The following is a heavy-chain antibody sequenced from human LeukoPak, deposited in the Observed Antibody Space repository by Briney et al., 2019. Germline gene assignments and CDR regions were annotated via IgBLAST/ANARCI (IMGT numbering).Heavy chain of an antibody. D-gene: IGHD3-9*01. CDR3: AKGITYYDILSAFDY. V-gene: IGHV3-23*01. CDR1: GFTFSSYT. CDR2: ISGSGRST. J-gene: IGHJ4*02. Sequence: PGGSLRLSCAASGFTFSSYTMSWVRQAPGKGLDWVSAISGSGRSTYYADSVKGRFTISRDNSKNTLYLQVNSLRAEDTAVYYCAKGITYYDILSAFDYWGQGTLVTVSS.